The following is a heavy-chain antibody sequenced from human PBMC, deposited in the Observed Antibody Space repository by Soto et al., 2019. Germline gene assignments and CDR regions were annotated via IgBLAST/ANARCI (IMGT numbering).Heavy chain of an antibody. Sequence: ASVKVSCKVSGYTLTELSMHWVRQAPGKGLEWMGGFDPEDGETIYAQKFQGRVTMTEDTSTDTAYMELSSLRSEDTAVYYCATDRRDYYXLDSRAQGTMVTVSS. CDR1: GYTLTELS. CDR2: FDPEDGET. CDR3: ATDRRDYYXLDS. V-gene: IGHV1-24*01. D-gene: IGHD4-17*01. J-gene: IGHJ3*02.